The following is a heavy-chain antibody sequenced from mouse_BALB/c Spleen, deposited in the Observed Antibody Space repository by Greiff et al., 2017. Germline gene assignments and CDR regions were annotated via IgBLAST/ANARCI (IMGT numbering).Heavy chain of an antibody. CDR1: GFSLTSYG. J-gene: IGHJ4*01. CDR2: IWSGGST. CDR3: ARKYYYGYAMDY. D-gene: IGHD1-1*01. Sequence: QVQLKESGPGLVQPSQSLSITCTVSGFSLTSYGVHWVRQSPGKGLEWLGVIWSGGSTDYNAAFISRLSISKDNSKGQVFFKMNSLQANDTAIYYCARKYYYGYAMDYWGQGTSVTVSS. V-gene: IGHV2-2*02.